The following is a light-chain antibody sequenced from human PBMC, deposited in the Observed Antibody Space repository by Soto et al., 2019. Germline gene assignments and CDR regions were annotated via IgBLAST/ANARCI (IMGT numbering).Light chain of an antibody. CDR3: QQYSNWPLT. Sequence: IVMTQSPATLSVSPGERATLPCRASQSVSSNLAWYQQKPGQAPRLLIYGVSTRATGIPARFSGSGSGTEFTLTISSLQSEDFAVYYCQQYSNWPLTFGGGTKVEIK. V-gene: IGKV3-15*01. CDR1: QSVSSN. J-gene: IGKJ4*01. CDR2: GVS.